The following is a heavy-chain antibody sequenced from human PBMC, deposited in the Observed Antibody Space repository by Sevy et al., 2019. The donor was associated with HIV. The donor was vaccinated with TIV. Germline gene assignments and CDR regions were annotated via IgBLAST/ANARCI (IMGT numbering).Heavy chain of an antibody. CDR3: ARGGGSYCGVDCTRDFDY. D-gene: IGHD2-21*02. CDR1: GVIVRSSH. Sequence: GGLRLSCAVAGVIVRSSHMTWSRQAPGGGLEGGSIIFSGGGTYLSDSVRGRFAISRDNSKNPLFLQMNSLRAEDTAVYSCARGGGSYCGVDCTRDFDYWGQGTLVTVSS. V-gene: IGHV3-66*01. J-gene: IGHJ4*01. CDR2: IFSGGGT.